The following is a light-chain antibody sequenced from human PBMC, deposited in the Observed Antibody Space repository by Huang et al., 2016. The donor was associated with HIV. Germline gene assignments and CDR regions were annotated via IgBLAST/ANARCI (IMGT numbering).Light chain of an antibody. J-gene: IGKJ5*01. CDR1: QSISHY. V-gene: IGKV1-39*01. Sequence: DIQMTQSPSSLSASVGDRVTITCRASQSISHYLNWYQQKPGKAPKVLIHGASSLQSGVPSRFSGSGSGTEFTLTISSVQPDDLAIYYCQQTYSTPATTFGQGTRLEIK. CDR2: GAS. CDR3: QQTYSTPATT.